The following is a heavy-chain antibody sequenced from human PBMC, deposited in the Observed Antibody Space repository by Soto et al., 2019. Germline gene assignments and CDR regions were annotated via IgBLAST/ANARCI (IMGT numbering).Heavy chain of an antibody. Sequence: PSETLSLTCTVSGGSISSGYHWAWIRQPPGMRLEWVASIFHTGTTYYNPSLTSRVTISVDTSKTQFSLKLSSVTAADTAVYFCARDRGQGSNYHDISAYYLYYGMDVWGQGTTVTVSS. CDR1: GGSISSGYH. CDR3: ARDRGQGSNYHDISAYYLYYGMDV. CDR2: IFHTGTT. J-gene: IGHJ6*02. V-gene: IGHV4-38-2*02. D-gene: IGHD3-22*01.